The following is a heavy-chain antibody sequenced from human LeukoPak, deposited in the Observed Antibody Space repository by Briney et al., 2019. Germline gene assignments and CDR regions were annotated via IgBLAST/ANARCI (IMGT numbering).Heavy chain of an antibody. D-gene: IGHD2-21*02. Sequence: PGGSLRLSCAASGFTFSSYGMHWVRQAPGKGLEWVAFIRYDGSNKYYADSVKGRFTISRDNSKNTLYLQMNSLRAEDTAVYYCAKGESYCGGDCYSIYYYMDVWGKGTTVTISS. CDR1: GFTFSSYG. J-gene: IGHJ6*03. CDR3: AKGESYCGGDCYSIYYYMDV. CDR2: IRYDGSNK. V-gene: IGHV3-30*02.